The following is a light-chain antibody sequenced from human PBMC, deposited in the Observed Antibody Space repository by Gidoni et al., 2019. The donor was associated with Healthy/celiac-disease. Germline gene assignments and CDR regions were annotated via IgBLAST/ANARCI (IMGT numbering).Light chain of an antibody. V-gene: IGKV1-5*01. CDR3: QQQDSFSPWS. Sequence: IRMTQSPSTLSASVGDRVTITCRASQSVSHWLAWYQQRPGKAPKVLISRASTLKSGVPSRFSGSGYGTDFTLTISSLQPDDFATYYCQQQDSFSPWSFGQGTEVEMK. CDR1: QSVSHW. CDR2: RAS. J-gene: IGKJ1*01.